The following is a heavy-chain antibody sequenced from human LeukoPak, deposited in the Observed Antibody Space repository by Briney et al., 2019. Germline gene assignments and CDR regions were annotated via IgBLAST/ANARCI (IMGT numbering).Heavy chain of an antibody. Sequence: GGSLRLSCAASGFMFSDYSMNWVRQAPGKGLEWVSYISSSSSTIYYADSVKGRFTISRDNAKNSLYLQMNSLRAEDTAVYYCARDLGIGALDIWGQGTMVTVSS. J-gene: IGHJ3*02. V-gene: IGHV3-48*04. CDR3: ARDLGIGALDI. D-gene: IGHD2-21*01. CDR1: GFMFSDYS. CDR2: ISSSSSTI.